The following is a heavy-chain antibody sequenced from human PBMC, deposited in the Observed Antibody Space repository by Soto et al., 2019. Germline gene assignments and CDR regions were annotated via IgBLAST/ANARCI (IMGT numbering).Heavy chain of an antibody. CDR1: RFTLSGYA. CDR3: ARASCSPTSCYHHGGPQYIKYYGMDI. V-gene: IGHV3-30*04. CDR2: ISFNGRDQ. D-gene: IGHD2-2*01. J-gene: IGHJ6*02. Sequence: SGGSLRLSCTASRFTLSGYAFHWVRQAPGKGLEWVTLISFNGRDQYYADSVKGRFTISRDNSRNTVFLQMNSLRDEDTAVYFCARASCSPTSCYHHGGPQYIKYYGMDIWGQGTTVTVSS.